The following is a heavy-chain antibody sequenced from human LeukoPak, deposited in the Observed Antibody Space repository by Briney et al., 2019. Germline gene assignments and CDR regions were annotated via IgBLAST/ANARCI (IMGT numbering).Heavy chain of an antibody. CDR2: IYYSGST. D-gene: IGHD3-10*01. CDR3: ASYGSGSYYWAAFDY. V-gene: IGHV4-39*01. Sequence: KPSETLSLTCTVSGGSISSSSYYWGWIRQPPGKGLEWIGSIYYSGSTCYNPSLKSRVTISVDTSKNQFSLKLSSVTAADTAVYYCASYGSGSYYWAAFDYWGQGTLVTVSS. J-gene: IGHJ4*02. CDR1: GGSISSSSYY.